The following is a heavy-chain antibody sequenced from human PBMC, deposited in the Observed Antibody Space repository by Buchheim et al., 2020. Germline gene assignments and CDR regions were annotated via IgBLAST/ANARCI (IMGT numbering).Heavy chain of an antibody. Sequence: EVQLVESGGGLVQPGGSLKLSCAASGFTFSTYNMNWVRQAPGKGPEWLSYISSGSYTIYYADSVKGRFTISRDNAKNSLYLQMNSLRVEDTAMYYCAREAGYSSYSDYWGQGTL. D-gene: IGHD6-13*01. V-gene: IGHV3-48*01. J-gene: IGHJ4*02. CDR3: AREAGYSSYSDY. CDR1: GFTFSTYN. CDR2: ISSGSYTI.